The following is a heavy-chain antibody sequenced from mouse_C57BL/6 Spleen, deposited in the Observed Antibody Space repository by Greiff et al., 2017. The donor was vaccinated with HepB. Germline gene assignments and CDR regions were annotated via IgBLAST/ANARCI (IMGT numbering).Heavy chain of an antibody. J-gene: IGHJ4*01. V-gene: IGHV14-4*01. CDR1: GFNIKDDY. CDR2: IDPENGDT. Sequence: VQLQQSGAELVRPGASVKLSCTASGFNIKDDYMHWVKQRPEQGLEWIGWIDPENGDTEYASKFQGKATITADTSSNTAYLQLSILTSEDTAVYYCTTALGRAMDYWGQGTSVTVAS. CDR3: TTALGRAMDY. D-gene: IGHD4-1*01.